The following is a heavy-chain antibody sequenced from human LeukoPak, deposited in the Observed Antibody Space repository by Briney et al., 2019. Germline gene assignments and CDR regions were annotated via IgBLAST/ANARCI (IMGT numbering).Heavy chain of an antibody. V-gene: IGHV4-4*07. J-gene: IGHJ5*02. D-gene: IGHD3-16*01. CDR2: IYTSGTT. CDR1: GGSISNYY. Sequence: PSETLSLTCTVSGGSISNYYWTWIRQPAGRGLEWIGRIYTSGTTDYNPSLESRVTMSLATSKNQFSLKLTSVTAADTAVYYCARLWGAPGDSWGRGILVTVSS. CDR3: ARLWGAPGDS.